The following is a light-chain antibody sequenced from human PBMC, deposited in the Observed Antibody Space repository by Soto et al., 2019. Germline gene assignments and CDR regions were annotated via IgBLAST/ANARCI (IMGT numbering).Light chain of an antibody. J-gene: IGKJ4*01. CDR3: QQYNNWPLT. CDR2: GAS. V-gene: IGKV3-15*01. CDR1: QSVSSN. Sequence: EIVMTQSPATLSVSPGERATLSCRASQSVSSNSAWYQQKPGQAPRLLIYGASTRATGIPARFSGSGSGTEFTLTISSLQSEDFAVYYCQQYNNWPLTFGGGTKVAIK.